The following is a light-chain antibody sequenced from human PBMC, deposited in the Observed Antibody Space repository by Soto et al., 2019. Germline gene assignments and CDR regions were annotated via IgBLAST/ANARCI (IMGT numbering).Light chain of an antibody. V-gene: IGKV3-15*01. CDR2: GAS. Sequence: EMVMTQSPATLSVSPGERATLSCWASQSVSSNLAWYQQKPGQAPRLLIYGASTRATGIAARFSGSGSGTEFTLPISGLQSEDFAVYYCQQYNDWPPLTFGQGTRLEIK. CDR1: QSVSSN. CDR3: QQYNDWPPLT. J-gene: IGKJ5*01.